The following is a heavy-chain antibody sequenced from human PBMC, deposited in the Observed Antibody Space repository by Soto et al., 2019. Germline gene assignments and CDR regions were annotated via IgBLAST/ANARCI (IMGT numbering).Heavy chain of an antibody. D-gene: IGHD4-17*01. CDR1: GFTFSNYG. CDR3: AKDQVENHDYGENLDY. V-gene: IGHV3-33*06. Sequence: PGGSLRLSCAASGFTFSNYGRHWARQAPGKGLEWVAAILYDGSNTYYADSVKGRFTISRDNSKNTLYLQMNSLRAEDTAVYYCAKDQVENHDYGENLDYWGQGTLVTVSS. J-gene: IGHJ4*02. CDR2: ILYDGSNT.